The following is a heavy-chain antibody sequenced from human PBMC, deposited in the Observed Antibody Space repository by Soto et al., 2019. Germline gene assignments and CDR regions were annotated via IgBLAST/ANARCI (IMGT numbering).Heavy chain of an antibody. J-gene: IGHJ4*02. CDR2: INMDGSVT. CDR3: ARGPRGVYGNDY. CDR1: GFTXXXDW. V-gene: IGHV3-74*01. Sequence: EVQLVESGGGLVQPGGSLRLSCVASGFTXXXDWMHWVRQGAGKGLVWVSRINMDGSVTNYADSVKGRFTISRDNGKNTVYLQMNSLRVEDTAVYYCARGPRGVYGNDYWGQGALVTVSS. D-gene: IGHD2-8*02.